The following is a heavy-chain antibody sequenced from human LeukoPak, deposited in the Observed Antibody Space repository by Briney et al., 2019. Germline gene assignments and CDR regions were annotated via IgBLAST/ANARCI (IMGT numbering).Heavy chain of an antibody. D-gene: IGHD3-3*01. J-gene: IGHJ4*02. CDR1: GYTFSSYA. CDR3: ARAPNLEWSNFDY. Sequence: ASVKVSCKGSGYTFSSYAIHWVRQAPGQRLEWMGWINAGNGDTKYSQKFQGRVTITRDTSATTAYMELGSLRSEDTAVYYCARAPNLEWSNFDYWGQGTLVTVSS. V-gene: IGHV1-3*01. CDR2: INAGNGDT.